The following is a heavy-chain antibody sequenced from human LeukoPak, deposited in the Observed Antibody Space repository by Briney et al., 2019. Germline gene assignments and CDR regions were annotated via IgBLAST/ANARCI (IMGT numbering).Heavy chain of an antibody. Sequence: SETLSLTCAVYGGSFSGYYWSWIRQPPGKGLEWIGEINHSGSTNYNPSLKSRVTISVDTSKNQFSLKLSSVTAADTAVYYCARERYYYDSTGYKPYYFDYWGQGTLVTVSS. V-gene: IGHV4-34*01. CDR3: ARERYYYDSTGYKPYYFDY. D-gene: IGHD3-22*01. CDR1: GGSFSGYY. CDR2: INHSGST. J-gene: IGHJ4*02.